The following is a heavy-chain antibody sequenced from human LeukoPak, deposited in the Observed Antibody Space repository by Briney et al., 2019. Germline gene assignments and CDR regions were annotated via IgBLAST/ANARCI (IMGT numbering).Heavy chain of an antibody. D-gene: IGHD1-26*01. CDR1: GYTFTGYY. CDR3: ARRGSSLRYYYYYYYMDV. V-gene: IGHV1-2*02. Sequence: GASVKVSCKASGYTFTGYYMHWVRQAPGQGLEWMGWINPNSGGTNYAQKFQGRVTMTRDTSISTAYMELSRLRSDDTAVYYCARRGSSLRYYYYYYYMDVWGKGTTVTIPS. CDR2: INPNSGGT. J-gene: IGHJ6*03.